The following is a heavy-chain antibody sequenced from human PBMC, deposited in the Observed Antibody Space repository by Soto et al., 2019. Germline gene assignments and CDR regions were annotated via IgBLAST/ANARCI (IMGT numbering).Heavy chain of an antibody. CDR2: INSDGSST. J-gene: IGHJ5*02. CDR1: GFTFSSYW. D-gene: IGHD1-26*01. Sequence: VQLVESGGGLFQPGGSLRLSCAASGFTFSSYWMHWVRQAPGKGLVWVSRINSDGSSTSYAGSVKGRFTISRDNAKNTLYLQMNSLRVEDTAVYYCARGVGVAGNWFDPWGQGTLVTVSS. CDR3: ARGVGVAGNWFDP. V-gene: IGHV3-74*01.